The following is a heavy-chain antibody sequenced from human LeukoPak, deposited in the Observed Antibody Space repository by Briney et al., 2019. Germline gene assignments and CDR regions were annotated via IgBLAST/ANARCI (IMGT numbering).Heavy chain of an antibody. J-gene: IGHJ6*02. CDR3: AKDSIAVAGHYYYYGMDV. CDR1: GFTFSSYG. D-gene: IGHD6-19*01. CDR2: ISYDGSNK. V-gene: IGHV3-30*18. Sequence: PGRSLRLSCAASGFTFSSYGMHWVRQAPGKGLEWVAVISYDGSNKYYADSVKGRFTISRDNSKNTLYLQMNSLRAEDTAVYYCAKDSIAVAGHYYYYGMDVWGQGTTVTVSS.